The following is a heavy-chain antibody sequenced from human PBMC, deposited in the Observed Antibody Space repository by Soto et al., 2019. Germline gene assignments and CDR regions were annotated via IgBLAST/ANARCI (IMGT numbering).Heavy chain of an antibody. J-gene: IGHJ6*03. CDR2: VKYDVSST. CDR1: GFTFTDYW. CDR3: ARGARGYYYMDV. Sequence: EVQLVESGGGLVQPGGSLRLSCAASGFTFTDYWMHWVRQVPGEGLVWVSRVKYDVSSTNYADSVKGRFTIARDNAKNTLYLQMNSLRNVDTAVYFCARGARGYYYMDVWGKGTTVTVSS. V-gene: IGHV3-74*01.